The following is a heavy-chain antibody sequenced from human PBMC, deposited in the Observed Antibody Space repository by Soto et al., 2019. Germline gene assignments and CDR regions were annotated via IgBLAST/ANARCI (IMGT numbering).Heavy chain of an antibody. CDR3: AKDQKDYSGSGTYYVPYGMDV. D-gene: IGHD3-10*01. J-gene: IGHJ6*02. V-gene: IGHV3-30*18. Sequence: PGGSLRLSCSASGFTFSSYGMHWVRQAPGKGLEWVAVISYDGSKNYYADSVKGRFTLSRDNSKNTLYLQMNSLRAEDTALYFCAKDQKDYSGSGTYYVPYGMDVWGQGTTVTVSS. CDR1: GFTFSSYG. CDR2: ISYDGSKN.